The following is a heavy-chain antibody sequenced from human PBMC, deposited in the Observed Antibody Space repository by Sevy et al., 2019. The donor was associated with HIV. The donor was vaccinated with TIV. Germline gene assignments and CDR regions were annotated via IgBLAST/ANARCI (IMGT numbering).Heavy chain of an antibody. CDR1: GGTFSSYA. Sequence: ASVKVSCKASGGTFSSYANSWVRQAPGQGLEWMGGIIPIFGTANYAQKFQGRVTITADESTSTAYMELSSLRSEDTAVYYCARDLELGYCSGGSCLARLGNHYYYYGMDVWGQGTTVTVSS. V-gene: IGHV1-69*13. CDR3: ARDLELGYCSGGSCLARLGNHYYYYGMDV. CDR2: IIPIFGTA. D-gene: IGHD2-15*01. J-gene: IGHJ6*02.